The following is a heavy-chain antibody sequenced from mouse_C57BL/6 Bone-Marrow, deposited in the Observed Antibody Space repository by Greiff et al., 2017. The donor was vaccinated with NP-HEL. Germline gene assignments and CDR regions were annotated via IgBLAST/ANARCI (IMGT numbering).Heavy chain of an antibody. CDR2: IYPGDGDT. D-gene: IGHD2-4*01. Sequence: QVQLKESGPELVKPGASVKISCKASGYAFSSSWMNWVKQRPGKGLEWIGRIYPGDGDTNYNGKFKGKATLTADKSSSTAYMQLSSLTSEDSAVYFCAREEGLRRDYWGQGTTLTVSS. V-gene: IGHV1-82*01. CDR1: GYAFSSSW. J-gene: IGHJ2*01. CDR3: AREEGLRRDY.